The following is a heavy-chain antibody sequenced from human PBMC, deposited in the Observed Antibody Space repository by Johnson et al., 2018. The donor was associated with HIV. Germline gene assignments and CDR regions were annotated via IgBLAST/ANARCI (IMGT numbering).Heavy chain of an antibody. Sequence: VQLVESGGNLVKPGGSLRLSCAASGFTFSDYYMSWIRQAPGKGLEWVGRIKAKTDGETTDYAAPVKGRFTISRDDSKNTLYLQMNSLNTEDTAVYYCATDVPSAPYYNAFDIWGHGTMVTVSS. D-gene: IGHD1-26*01. CDR1: GFTFSDYY. CDR2: IKAKTDGETT. CDR3: ATDVPSAPYYNAFDI. V-gene: IGHV3-15*01. J-gene: IGHJ3*02.